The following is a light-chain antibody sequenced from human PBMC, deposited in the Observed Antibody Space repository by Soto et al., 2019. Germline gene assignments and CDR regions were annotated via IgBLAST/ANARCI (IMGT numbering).Light chain of an antibody. CDR1: QSVSSSY. V-gene: IGKV3-20*01. CDR3: QQYGSSPTWT. J-gene: IGKJ1*01. Sequence: EIVLTQSPGTLSLSQGERAALSCRASQSVSSSYLAWYQQKPGQAPRLLIYAASSRATGIPDRFSGSGSGTDFTLTVSRLEPEDSAVYYCQQYGSSPTWTFGQGTKVDIK. CDR2: AAS.